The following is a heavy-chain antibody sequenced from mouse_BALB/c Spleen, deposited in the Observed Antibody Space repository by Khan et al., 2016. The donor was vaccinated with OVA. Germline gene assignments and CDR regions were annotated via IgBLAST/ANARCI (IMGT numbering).Heavy chain of an antibody. CDR3: ARLYDPYDAIDY. CDR1: GFSLTSYG. Sequence: QVQLKESGPGLVAPSQSLSITCTVSGFSLTSYGVHWVRQPPGKGLEWLGVIWAGGSTNYNSALVSGLSISKDNSKSQVFLKMNSLQTDDTAMYYCARLYDPYDAIDYWGQGTSVTVSS. D-gene: IGHD2-3*01. J-gene: IGHJ4*01. CDR2: IWAGGST. V-gene: IGHV2-9*02.